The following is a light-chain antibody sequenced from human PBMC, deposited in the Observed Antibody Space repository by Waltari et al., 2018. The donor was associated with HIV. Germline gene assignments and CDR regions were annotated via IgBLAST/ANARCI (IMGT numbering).Light chain of an antibody. CDR1: SSDVGGYNY. CDR2: EVS. CDR3: SSYTSSGTRV. V-gene: IGLV2-14*01. J-gene: IGLJ3*02. Sequence: QSAPTQPASVSGSPGQSITISRTGTSSDVGGYNYVSWYQQPPGKAPKLMIYEVSNRPAGVSNRFSGSKSGNTASLTISGRQAEDEADYYCSSYTSSGTRVFGGGTKLTVL.